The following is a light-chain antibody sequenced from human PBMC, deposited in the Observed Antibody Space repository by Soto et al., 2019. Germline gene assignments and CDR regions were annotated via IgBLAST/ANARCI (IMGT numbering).Light chain of an antibody. J-gene: IGLJ1*01. CDR3: VSFAGGTYV. CDR2: DVN. CDR1: SSDVGAYIF. Sequence: QSALTQPPSASGSPGQSVTVSCTGTSSDVGAYIFVSWYQQHPAKAPKLLVYDVNRRPPGVPDRFFGSKSGNTASLTVSGLQAEDEADYYCVSFAGGTYVFGTGTKVTVL. V-gene: IGLV2-8*01.